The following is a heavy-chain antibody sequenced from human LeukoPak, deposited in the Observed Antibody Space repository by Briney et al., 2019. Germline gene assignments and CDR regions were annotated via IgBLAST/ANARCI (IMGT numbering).Heavy chain of an antibody. Sequence: PGGSLRLSCAASGFTFSVYGMHWVRQAPGKGLEWLSFIQYDGNNEYYSDSVRGRFTVSRDNSKNTLYLQMNSLRAEDTAVYYCAKDQVVVVPAAIDYWGQGTLVTVSS. V-gene: IGHV3-30*02. J-gene: IGHJ4*02. D-gene: IGHD2-2*01. CDR3: AKDQVVVVPAAIDY. CDR2: IQYDGNNE. CDR1: GFTFSVYG.